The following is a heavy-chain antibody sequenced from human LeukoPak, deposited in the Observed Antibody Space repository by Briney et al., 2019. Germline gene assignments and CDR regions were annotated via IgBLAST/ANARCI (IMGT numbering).Heavy chain of an antibody. J-gene: IGHJ3*02. D-gene: IGHD2-2*02. CDR2: IYSGGST. V-gene: IGHV3-53*01. CDR1: GFTVSSNY. Sequence: PGGSLRLSCAASGFTVSSNYMSWVRQAPGKGLEWVSGIYSGGSTYYADSVKGRFTISRDNSKTTLYLQMNSLRAEDTAVYYCARDPGGPHTVKWDAFDIWGQGTMVTVSS. CDR3: ARDPGGPHTVKWDAFDI.